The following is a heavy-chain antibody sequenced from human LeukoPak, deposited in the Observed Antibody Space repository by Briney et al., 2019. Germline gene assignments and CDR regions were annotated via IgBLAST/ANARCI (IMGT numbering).Heavy chain of an antibody. Sequence: GGSLRLSCAASGFTLSNHAMSWVRQAPGKGLEWVTVMSGTGAGGSVYYADSVKGRFTVSRDNSKNTLFLRMSSLRAEDTALYYPARADDGTGYPQLPFDYWGQGTLVTVSS. J-gene: IGHJ4*02. CDR2: MSGTGAGGSV. CDR1: GFTLSNHA. D-gene: IGHD3-22*01. V-gene: IGHV3-23*01. CDR3: ARADDGTGYPQLPFDY.